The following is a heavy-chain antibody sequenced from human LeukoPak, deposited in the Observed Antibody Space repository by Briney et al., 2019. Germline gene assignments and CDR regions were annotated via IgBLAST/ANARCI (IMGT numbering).Heavy chain of an antibody. D-gene: IGHD3-9*01. CDR2: IYYSGST. CDR1: GGSISSYY. Sequence: SETLSLTCTVSGGSISSYYWSWIRQPPGKGLEWIGYIYYSGSTNYNPSLKSRVTISVDTSKNQFSLKLSPVTAADTAVYYCARLYYDILTGYLFDYWGQGTLVTVSS. V-gene: IGHV4-59*08. J-gene: IGHJ4*02. CDR3: ARLYYDILTGYLFDY.